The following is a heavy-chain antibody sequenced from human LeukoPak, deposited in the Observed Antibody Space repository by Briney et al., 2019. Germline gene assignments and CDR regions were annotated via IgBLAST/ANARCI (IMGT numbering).Heavy chain of an antibody. V-gene: IGHV3-74*01. CDR1: GFTFSTYA. J-gene: IGHJ5*02. CDR2: TNTDGSRT. Sequence: PGGSLRLSCAASGFTFSTYAMHWVRQAPGKGLVWVSRTNTDGSRTSYADSVKGRFTISRDNARNTLYLQVNSLRAEDTAVYYCARGYGYTYGGGWFDTWGQGTLVTVSS. CDR3: ARGYGYTYGGGWFDT. D-gene: IGHD5-18*01.